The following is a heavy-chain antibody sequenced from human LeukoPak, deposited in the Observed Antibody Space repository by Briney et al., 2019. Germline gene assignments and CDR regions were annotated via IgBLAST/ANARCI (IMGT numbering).Heavy chain of an antibody. CDR2: ISDNGGTT. CDR3: VKGGYGYTYHYNWFDH. CDR1: GLRFPNFA. Sequence: TGGSLRLFCVASGLRFPNFAMLWVRQAPGKGLESLSVISDNGGTTSYADSVKGRFIVSRDNSKNTLFLQMSSLRPEDTAVYYCVKGGYGYTYHYNWFDHWGQGTLVTVSS. J-gene: IGHJ5*02. V-gene: IGHV3-64*02. D-gene: IGHD5-18*01.